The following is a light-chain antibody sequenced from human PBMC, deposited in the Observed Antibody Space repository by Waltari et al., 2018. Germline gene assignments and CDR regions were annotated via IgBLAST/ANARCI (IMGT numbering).Light chain of an antibody. V-gene: IGKV1-39*01. CDR3: QQFYSTWT. J-gene: IGKJ1*01. CDR2: GAS. Sequence: DIQMPQSPSSLSASVGDRVTITCRASQNIRSYFNWYQQKPGQAPKLLISGASSLHSGVPSRFSGNASGTDFTRTINGLQPDDFATYYCQQFYSTWTFGQGTKVEMK. CDR1: QNIRSY.